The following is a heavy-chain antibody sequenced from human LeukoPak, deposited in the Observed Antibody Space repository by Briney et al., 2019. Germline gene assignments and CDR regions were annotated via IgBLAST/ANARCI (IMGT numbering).Heavy chain of an antibody. CDR3: ARDPPRGYSGYGIDY. V-gene: IGHV3-74*01. J-gene: IGHJ4*02. Sequence: PGGSLRLSXAASGFTFSSYWMHWVRQAPGKGLVWVSRINSDGSSTNYADSVKGRFTISRDNAKNTLYLQMNSLRAEDTAVYYCARDPPRGYSGYGIDYWGQGTLVTVSS. D-gene: IGHD5-12*01. CDR2: INSDGSST. CDR1: GFTFSSYW.